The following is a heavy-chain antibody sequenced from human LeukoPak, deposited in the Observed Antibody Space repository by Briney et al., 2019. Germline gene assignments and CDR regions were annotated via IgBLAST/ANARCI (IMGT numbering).Heavy chain of an antibody. CDR2: ISASGVMT. V-gene: IGHV3-23*01. D-gene: IGHD3-22*01. J-gene: IGHJ2*01. CDR3: ARDLGGYYNWYFDL. Sequence: GGSLRLSCAASGFTFNNYAMTWVRQAPGKGLEWVSSISASGVMTYYADSVKGRFTVSRDNSKNTLYLQMNSLRAEDTAVYYCARDLGGYYNWYFDLWGRGTLVTVSS. CDR1: GFTFNNYA.